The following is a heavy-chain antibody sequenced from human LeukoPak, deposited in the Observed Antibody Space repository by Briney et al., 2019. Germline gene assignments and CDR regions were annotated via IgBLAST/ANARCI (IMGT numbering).Heavy chain of an antibody. CDR1: GFTFSTYW. CDR3: ARGDGYCSAGSCSHFDY. CDR2: INGDGRNT. J-gene: IGHJ4*02. Sequence: GGSLRLSCAASGFTFSTYWMHWVRQAPGKGLVWVSRINGDGRNTNYADSVKGRFTISRDNAKNTLYLQMHSLRAEDTAVYYCARGDGYCSAGSCSHFDYWGQGTLVTVSS. D-gene: IGHD2-15*01. V-gene: IGHV3-74*01.